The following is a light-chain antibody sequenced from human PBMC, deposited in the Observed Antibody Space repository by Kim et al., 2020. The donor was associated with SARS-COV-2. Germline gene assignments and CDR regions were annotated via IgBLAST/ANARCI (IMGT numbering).Light chain of an antibody. CDR2: DND. V-gene: IGLV1-51*01. J-gene: IGLJ2*01. CDR3: GTWDSSLSAGV. Sequence: GQKVTISCSRSSSNIGNNYVSWYQQLPGTAPKLVLYDNDKRPSGIPDRFSGSKSGTSATLGITGLQTGDEADYYCGTWDSSLSAGVFGGGTQLTVL. CDR1: SSNIGNNY.